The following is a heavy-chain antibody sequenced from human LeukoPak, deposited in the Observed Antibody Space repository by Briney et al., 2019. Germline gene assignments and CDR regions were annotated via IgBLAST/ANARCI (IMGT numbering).Heavy chain of an antibody. J-gene: IGHJ4*02. V-gene: IGHV3-20*04. CDR3: ARTAGRDGYNGYDY. CDR1: GFTFDDYG. Sequence: PGGSLRLSCAASGFTFDDYGMGWVRQAPGKGLEWVSGINWNGGSTGYADSVKGRFTISRDNAKNSLYLQMNSLRAEDTALYYCARTAGRDGYNGYDYWGQGTLVTVSS. CDR2: INWNGGST. D-gene: IGHD5-24*01.